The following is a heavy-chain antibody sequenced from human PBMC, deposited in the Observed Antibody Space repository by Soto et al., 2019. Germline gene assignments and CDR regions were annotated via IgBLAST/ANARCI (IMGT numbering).Heavy chain of an antibody. CDR2: ITPFSGDV. CDR1: GNTFTYRY. D-gene: IGHD1-26*01. CDR3: ASGGAGSGPFTWELPDH. Sequence: ASVKVSCKALGNTFTYRYLHWVRQAPGQALEWMGWITPFSGDVHYAQKFQERVTITRDRSINTAYMRMSSLRSEDTAIYFCASGGAGSGPFTWELPDHWGQGTLVTVSS. J-gene: IGHJ4*02. V-gene: IGHV1-45*02.